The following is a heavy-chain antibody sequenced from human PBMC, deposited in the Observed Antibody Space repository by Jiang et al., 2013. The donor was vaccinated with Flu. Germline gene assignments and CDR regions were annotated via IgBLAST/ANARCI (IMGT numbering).Heavy chain of an antibody. Sequence: SQTLSLTCVISGDSVSSNSVAWNWIRQSPSRGLEWLGRTYYRSKWYNDYALSVQSRITINPDTSKNQFSLHLKSVTPEDSALYYCASGPGDYWGQGILVTVSS. CDR1: GDSVSSNSVA. CDR3: ASGPGDY. V-gene: IGHV6-1*01. CDR2: TYYRSKWYN. J-gene: IGHJ4*02.